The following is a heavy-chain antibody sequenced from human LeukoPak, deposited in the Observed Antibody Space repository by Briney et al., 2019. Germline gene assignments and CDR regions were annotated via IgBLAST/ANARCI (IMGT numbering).Heavy chain of an antibody. D-gene: IGHD2-8*01. CDR1: GGSISSYY. J-gene: IGHJ2*01. CDR3: ARGTMVYAKYFDL. V-gene: IGHV4-59*01. CDR2: IYYSGST. Sequence: SETLSLTCTVSGGSISSYYWSWIRQAPGKGLEWIGYIYYSGSTNYNPSLKSRVTISVDTSKNQFSLKLSSVTAADTAVYYCARGTMVYAKYFDLWGRGTLVTVSS.